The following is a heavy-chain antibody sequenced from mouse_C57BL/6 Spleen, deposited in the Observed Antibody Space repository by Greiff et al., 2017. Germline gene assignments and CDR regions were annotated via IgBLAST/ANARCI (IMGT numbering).Heavy chain of an antibody. V-gene: IGHV1-26*01. CDR3: AREGGFDY. CDR1: GYTFTDYY. J-gene: IGHJ2*01. CDR2: INPNDGGT. Sequence: VQLQQSGPELVKPGASVKISCKASGYTFTDYYMNWVKQSHGKSLEWIGDINPNDGGTSYNQKFKGKATLTVDKSSSTAYMVLRSLTSEDSAVYYCAREGGFDYWGQGTTLTVSS.